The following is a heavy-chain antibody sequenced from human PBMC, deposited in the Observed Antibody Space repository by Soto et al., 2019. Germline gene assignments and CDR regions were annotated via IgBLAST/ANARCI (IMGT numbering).Heavy chain of an antibody. J-gene: IGHJ4*02. V-gene: IGHV2-70*11. CDR1: GFSLSTSGMC. CDR3: ARAACPHSGYDGGFDY. D-gene: IGHD5-12*01. CDR2: IDWDDDK. Sequence: SGPTLVKPPQTLTLTCTFSGFSLSTSGMCVSWIRQPPGKALEWLARIDWDDDKYYSTSLKTRLTISKDTSKNQVVLTMTNMDPVDTATYYCARAACPHSGYDGGFDYWGQGTLVTVSS.